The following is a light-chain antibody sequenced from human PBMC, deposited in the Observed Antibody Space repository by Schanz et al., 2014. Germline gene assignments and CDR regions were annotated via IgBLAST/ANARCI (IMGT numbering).Light chain of an antibody. CDR1: SSDVGAYNY. V-gene: IGLV2-14*01. Sequence: QSALTQPASVSGSPGQSITISCTGTSSDVGAYNYVSWYQQPPGKAPKLIIYDVSNRPSGVSNRFSGSKSGNTASLTISGLQAEDEADYYCSSYTSSDNLVFGGGTKLTVL. J-gene: IGLJ3*02. CDR3: SSYTSSDNLV. CDR2: DVS.